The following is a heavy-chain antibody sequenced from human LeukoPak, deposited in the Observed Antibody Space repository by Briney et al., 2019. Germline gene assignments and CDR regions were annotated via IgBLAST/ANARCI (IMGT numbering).Heavy chain of an antibody. CDR3: ARCKGGWSDHFYGMDV. Sequence: QTGGSLRLSCAASGFTVSSNYMTWIRQTPGRGLEWVSVIYSDGTTKYADSAKGRFTISRDNSKSMVYLQMDRLRAEDTAVYYCARCKGGWSDHFYGMDVWGQGTTVTVSS. D-gene: IGHD6-19*01. J-gene: IGHJ6*02. CDR1: GFTVSSNY. V-gene: IGHV3-53*01. CDR2: IYSDGTT.